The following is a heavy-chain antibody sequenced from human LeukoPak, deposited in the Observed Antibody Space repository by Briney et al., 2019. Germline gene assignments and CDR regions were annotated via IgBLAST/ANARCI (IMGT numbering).Heavy chain of an antibody. CDR1: GYNFTSYY. CDR2: INPSGGTT. J-gene: IGHJ3*02. CDR3: ARDLVVVTGLRTRGSFDI. Sequence: ASVKVSCKASGYNFTSYYMHWVRQAPGQGLGWMGIINPSGGTTSYAQKFQGRVTVTRDTSTSTVYMELSSLRSEDTAVYYCARDLVVVTGLRTRGSFDIWGQGTMVTVSS. V-gene: IGHV1-46*01. D-gene: IGHD2-21*02.